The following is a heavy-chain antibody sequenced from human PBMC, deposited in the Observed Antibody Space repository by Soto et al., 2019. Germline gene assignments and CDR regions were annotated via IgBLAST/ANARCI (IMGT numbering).Heavy chain of an antibody. CDR1: GGSFSGYY. CDR3: ARGRHSGSRLSWLEP. J-gene: IGHJ5*02. Sequence: SETLSLTCAVYGGSFSGYYWSWIRQPPGKGLEWIGEINHSGSTNYNPSLKSRVTISVDTYKNQFSLKLSSVTAADTAVYYCARGRHSGSRLSWLEPWGKGNLVT. D-gene: IGHD1-26*01. CDR2: INHSGST. V-gene: IGHV4-34*01.